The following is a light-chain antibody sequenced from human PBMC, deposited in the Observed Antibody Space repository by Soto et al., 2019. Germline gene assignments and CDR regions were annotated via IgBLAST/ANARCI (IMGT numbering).Light chain of an antibody. Sequence: QSALTQPASVSGSPGQSITISCTGTSTDVGGYNYVSWYQQHPGEAPKLMIFEVSNRPSGVSNRFSGAKSANTASLTISGLQAEDEADYYCSSYTSSSIPPYVFGTGTKLTVL. V-gene: IGLV2-14*01. CDR2: EVS. J-gene: IGLJ1*01. CDR3: SSYTSSSIPPYV. CDR1: STDVGGYNY.